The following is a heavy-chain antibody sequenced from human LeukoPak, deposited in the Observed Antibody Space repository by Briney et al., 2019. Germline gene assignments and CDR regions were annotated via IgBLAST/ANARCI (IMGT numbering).Heavy chain of an antibody. Sequence: PGGSLRLSCAASGFTFSSYAMSWVRQAPGKGLEWVAGISGSGGSTYYADSAKGRFTISRDNFKNTLYVQMNSLRAEDTAVYYCVKGRAPSIAEAGTYAFDIWGQGTSVTVSS. D-gene: IGHD6-13*01. V-gene: IGHV3-23*01. J-gene: IGHJ3*02. CDR3: VKGRAPSIAEAGTYAFDI. CDR1: GFTFSSYA. CDR2: ISGSGGST.